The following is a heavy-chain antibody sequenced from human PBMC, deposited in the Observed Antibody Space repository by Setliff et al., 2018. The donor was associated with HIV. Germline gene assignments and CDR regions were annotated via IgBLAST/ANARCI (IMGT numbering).Heavy chain of an antibody. Sequence: GESLKISCAASGFTFGSFAMTWVRQAPGKGLEWVSTLSGSGVSTYYADSVKGRFTISRDNSKNTLYLQMSSLRAEDTAVYYCAKAHPGSSGLIDYWGQGTLVTVSS. V-gene: IGHV3-23*01. CDR1: GFTFGSFA. CDR2: LSGSGVST. D-gene: IGHD3-22*01. J-gene: IGHJ4*02. CDR3: AKAHPGSSGLIDY.